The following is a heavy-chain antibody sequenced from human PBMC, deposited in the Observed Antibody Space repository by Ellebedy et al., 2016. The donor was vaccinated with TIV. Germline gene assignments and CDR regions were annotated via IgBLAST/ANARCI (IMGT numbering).Heavy chain of an antibody. D-gene: IGHD2-8*01. CDR3: VRDKMEGPTLFDD. CDR1: GLPFSTYA. CDR2: IGPSAGET. V-gene: IGHV3-23*01. J-gene: IGHJ4*02. Sequence: GESLKISXAASGLPFSTYAMSWVRQAPGKGLEWVSVIGPSAGETYFADSVKGRFTITRDNSKNMVYLQMNSLRVDDTAVYDCVRDKMEGPTLFDDWGQGTLVTVSS.